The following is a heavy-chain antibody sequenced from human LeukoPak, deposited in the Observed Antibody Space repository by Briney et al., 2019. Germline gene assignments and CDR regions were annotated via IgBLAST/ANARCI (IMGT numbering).Heavy chain of an antibody. V-gene: IGHV3-30-3*01. CDR3: ARLSAGVAR. J-gene: IGHJ4*02. CDR2: ISDDGSRQ. D-gene: IGHD3-10*01. Sequence: PGRSLRLSCAATGFTFSNYAIHWGRQAPGKGLEWVAFISDDGSRQHYADSVKGRFTISRDNSKNTLNLQMNSLRAEDTAVYYCARLSAGVARWGQGTLVTVSS. CDR1: GFTFSNYA.